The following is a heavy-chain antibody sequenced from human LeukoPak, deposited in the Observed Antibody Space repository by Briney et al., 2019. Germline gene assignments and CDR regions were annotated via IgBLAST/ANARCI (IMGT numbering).Heavy chain of an antibody. CDR2: ISSSSAYI. CDR1: GVTFSSYT. J-gene: IGHJ4*02. D-gene: IGHD3-3*01. V-gene: IGHV3-21*01. Sequence: PGGSLRLSCAASGVTFSSYTMNWVRQAPGKGLEWISSISSSSAYINYADSVKGRFTISRDNSKNTLYLQMNSLRAEDTAVYYCARDLSAWGYDFWSGYYTKGWVDYWGQGTLVTVSS. CDR3: ARDLSAWGYDFWSGYYTKGWVDY.